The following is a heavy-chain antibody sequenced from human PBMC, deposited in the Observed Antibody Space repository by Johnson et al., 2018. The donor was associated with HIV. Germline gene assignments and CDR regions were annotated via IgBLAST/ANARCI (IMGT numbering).Heavy chain of an antibody. CDR1: GFTFSSYA. V-gene: IGHV3-30*04. CDR3: ARWGRKDRRDAFDI. J-gene: IGHJ3*02. D-gene: IGHD2-15*01. Sequence: VQLVESGGGVVQPGRSLRLSCAASGFTFSSYAMHWVRQAPGKGLEWVAVISYDGTNKYYADSAKGRFTISRDNSKNTLYLQMNSLRAEDTAVYYCARWGRKDRRDAFDIWGQGTMVTVSS. CDR2: ISYDGTNK.